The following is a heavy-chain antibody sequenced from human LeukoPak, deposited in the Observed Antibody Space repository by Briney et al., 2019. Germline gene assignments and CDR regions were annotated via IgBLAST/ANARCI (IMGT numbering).Heavy chain of an antibody. D-gene: IGHD3-10*01. CDR1: GGSISSYY. Sequence: SETLSLTCTVSGGSISSYYWSWIRQPPGRGLEWIGYIYYSGSTNYNPSLKSRVTISVDTSKNQFSLKLSSVTAADTAVYYCARVGGDYYGSGETYYFDYWGQGTLVTVSS. CDR2: IYYSGST. V-gene: IGHV4-59*01. CDR3: ARVGGDYYGSGETYYFDY. J-gene: IGHJ4*02.